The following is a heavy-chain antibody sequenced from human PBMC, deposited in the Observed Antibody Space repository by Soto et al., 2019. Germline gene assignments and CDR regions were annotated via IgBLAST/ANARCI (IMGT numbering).Heavy chain of an antibody. J-gene: IGHJ4*02. V-gene: IGHV4-4*02. CDR1: GGSISSSNW. CDR3: ASHLGSGRKGDY. Sequence: SETLSLTCAVSGGSISSSNWWSWVRQPPGKGLEWIGEIYHSGSTSYNPSLKSRVTISVDKSKNQFSLKLSSVTAADTAVYYCASHLGSGRKGDYWGQGTLVTVSS. CDR2: IYHSGST. D-gene: IGHD3-10*02.